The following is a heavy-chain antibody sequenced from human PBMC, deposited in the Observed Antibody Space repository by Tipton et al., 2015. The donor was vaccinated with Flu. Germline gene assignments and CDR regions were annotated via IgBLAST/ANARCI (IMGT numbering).Heavy chain of an antibody. V-gene: IGHV1-2*02. CDR1: GYTFTDFY. D-gene: IGHD1-1*01. CDR2: IHPNSGGT. CDR3: ARSDGGAYWRELDS. J-gene: IGHJ4*02. Sequence: QLVQSGAEVKKPGASVRVSCKASGYTFTDFYLHWVRQAPGQGLECMGWIHPNSGGTNYAQKFEDRVIMSRDTSINTVYLELSGLTYNDTAVYYCARSDGGAYWRELDSWGQGTLVIVSS.